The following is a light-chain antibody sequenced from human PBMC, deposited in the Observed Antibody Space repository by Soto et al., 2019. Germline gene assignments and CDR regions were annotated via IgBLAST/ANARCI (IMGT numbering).Light chain of an antibody. CDR1: LSVSVY. V-gene: IGKV3-11*01. CDR2: DAS. J-gene: IGKJ5*01. CDR3: QQRHMWPIT. Sequence: VLTQSPATLSLSPGESATLSCRTSLSVSVYLDWYQQKPGQAPRLLISDASNRATGIPARFSGSGSGTDFTLTISSLEPEDSAVYYCQQRHMWPITFGQGTRLEIK.